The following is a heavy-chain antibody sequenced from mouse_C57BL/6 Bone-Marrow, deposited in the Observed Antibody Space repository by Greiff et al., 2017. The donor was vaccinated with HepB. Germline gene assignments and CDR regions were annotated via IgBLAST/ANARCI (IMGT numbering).Heavy chain of an antibody. D-gene: IGHD3-3*01. CDR3: ARWKDHSTREAMDY. J-gene: IGHJ4*01. V-gene: IGHV1-18*01. Sequence: EVQLQQSGPELVKPGASVKIPCKASGYTFTDYNMDWVKQSHGKSLEWIGDINPNNGGTIYNQKFKGKATLTVDKSSSTAYMELRSLTSEDTAVYYCARWKDHSTREAMDYWGQGTSVTVSS. CDR2: INPNNGGT. CDR1: GYTFTDYN.